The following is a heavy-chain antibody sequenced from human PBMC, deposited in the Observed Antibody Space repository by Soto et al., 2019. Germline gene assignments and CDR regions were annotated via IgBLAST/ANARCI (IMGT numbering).Heavy chain of an antibody. CDR3: ASITIFGVVTHYYYYYGMDV. J-gene: IGHJ6*02. V-gene: IGHV1-69*01. CDR1: GGTFSSYA. Sequence: QVQLVQSGAEVKKPGSSVKVSCKASGGTFSSYAISWVRQAPGQGLEWMGGIIPIFGTANYAQKFQGRVTITADECKSTAYMELSSLRSEDTAVYYCASITIFGVVTHYYYYYGMDVWGQGTTVTVSS. CDR2: IIPIFGTA. D-gene: IGHD3-3*01.